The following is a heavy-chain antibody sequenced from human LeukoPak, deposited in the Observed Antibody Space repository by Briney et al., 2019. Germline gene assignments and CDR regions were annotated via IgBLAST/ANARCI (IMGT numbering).Heavy chain of an antibody. CDR3: ASSIFGVVIGKYYYYMDV. CDR1: GYTFTGYY. V-gene: IGHV1-2*02. D-gene: IGHD3-3*01. Sequence: ASVKVSCKASGYTFTGYYMHWVRQAPGQGLEWMGWINPNSGGTNYAQKFQGRVTMTRDTSISTAYMELSRLRSDDTAVYYCASSIFGVVIGKYYYYMDVWGKGTTVTVSS. CDR2: INPNSGGT. J-gene: IGHJ6*03.